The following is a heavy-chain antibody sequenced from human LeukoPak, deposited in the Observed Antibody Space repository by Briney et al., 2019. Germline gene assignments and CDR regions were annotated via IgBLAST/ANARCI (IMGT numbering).Heavy chain of an antibody. J-gene: IGHJ6*03. CDR3: ARLVVVPAAVIYYYYYMDV. CDR1: GYTFTSYD. V-gene: IGHV1-8*01. D-gene: IGHD2-2*01. CDR2: MNPNSGNT. Sequence: ASVKVSCKASGYTFTSYDINWVRQATGQGLEWMGWMNPNSGNTGYAQKFQGRVTMTRNTSISTAYMELSRLRSEDTAVFYCARLVVVPAAVIYYYYYMDVWGKGTTVTVSS.